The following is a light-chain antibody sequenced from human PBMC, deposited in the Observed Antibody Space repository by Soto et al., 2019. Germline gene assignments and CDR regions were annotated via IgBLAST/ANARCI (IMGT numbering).Light chain of an antibody. J-gene: IGKJ1*01. Sequence: IVMTQSPATPFVSPGERATLSYRASQSVSINLAWYRQKPAQAPTLLIYGASTRATGIPARFSGSGSGTEFTLTISSMKSEDFAIYYCQQYQNLWTFGQGTKVDIK. V-gene: IGKV3-15*01. CDR2: GAS. CDR1: QSVSIN. CDR3: QQYQNLWT.